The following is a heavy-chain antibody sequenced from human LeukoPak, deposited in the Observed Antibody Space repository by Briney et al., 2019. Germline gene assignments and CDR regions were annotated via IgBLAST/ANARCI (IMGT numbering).Heavy chain of an antibody. D-gene: IGHD1-1*01. Sequence: ASVKVPCKASGYTFTGYYMHWVRQAPGQGLERMGWINPNSGGTNYAQEFQGRVTMTRDASTSTAYMELRSLRSDDTAVYYCARAGTDYYYYMDVWGKGTTVTVSS. J-gene: IGHJ6*03. V-gene: IGHV1-2*02. CDR1: GYTFTGYY. CDR2: INPNSGGT. CDR3: ARAGTDYYYYMDV.